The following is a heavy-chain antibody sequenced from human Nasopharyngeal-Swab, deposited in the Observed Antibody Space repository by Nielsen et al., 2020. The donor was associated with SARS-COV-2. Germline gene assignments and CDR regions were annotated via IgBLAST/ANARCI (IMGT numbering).Heavy chain of an antibody. Sequence: SETLSLTCTVSGGFISSSSYYWGWIRQPPGKGLEWIGSIYYSGSTYYNPSLKSRVTISVDTSKNQFSLKLSSVTAADTAVYYCARINYYDSSGYYSWGQGTLVTVSS. J-gene: IGHJ4*02. D-gene: IGHD3-22*01. CDR1: GGFISSSSYY. V-gene: IGHV4-39*01. CDR2: IYYSGST. CDR3: ARINYYDSSGYYS.